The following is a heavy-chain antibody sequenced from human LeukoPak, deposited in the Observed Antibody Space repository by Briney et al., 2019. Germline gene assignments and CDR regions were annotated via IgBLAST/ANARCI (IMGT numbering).Heavy chain of an antibody. CDR1: GFTVSRNY. D-gene: IGHD3-22*01. Sequence: GGSLRLSCAASGFTVSRNYMSWVRQAPGKGLEWVSVISSGGNTYYTDSVKGRFTISRDNSKNTLYLQMSSLRVEDTAVYYCARNDRGAFDIWGQGTMVTVSS. CDR2: ISSGGNT. CDR3: ARNDRGAFDI. V-gene: IGHV3-53*01. J-gene: IGHJ3*02.